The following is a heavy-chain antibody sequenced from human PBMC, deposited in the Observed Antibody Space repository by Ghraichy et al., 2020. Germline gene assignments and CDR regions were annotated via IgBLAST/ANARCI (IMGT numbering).Heavy chain of an antibody. D-gene: IGHD3-10*01. CDR3: ARDLHASMVRGIITRKVSTFVYQMDV. Sequence: GGSLRLSCTASGFTFSSYAMTWVRQAPGKGLEWVSTITEGGGGTYYADSVRGRFTISRDNTKNTLYLQMNTLSAEDTAVYYCARDLHASMVRGIITRKVSTFVYQMDVWGQGTTVTVSS. J-gene: IGHJ6*02. CDR1: GFTFSSYA. CDR2: ITEGGGGT. V-gene: IGHV3-23*01.